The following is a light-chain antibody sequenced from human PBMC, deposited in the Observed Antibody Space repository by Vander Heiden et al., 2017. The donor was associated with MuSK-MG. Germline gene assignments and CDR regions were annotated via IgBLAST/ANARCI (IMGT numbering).Light chain of an antibody. V-gene: IGLV2-14*01. J-gene: IGLJ2*01. CDR3: SSYTSSSTLV. Sequence: QPAPTQPASVSASPGHSITISCTGTSSDVGGYNYVSWYQQHPGKAPKLMIYDVSNRPSGVSNRFSGSKSGNTASLTISGLQAEDEADYYCSSYTSSSTLVFGGGTKLTVL. CDR1: SSDVGGYNY. CDR2: DVS.